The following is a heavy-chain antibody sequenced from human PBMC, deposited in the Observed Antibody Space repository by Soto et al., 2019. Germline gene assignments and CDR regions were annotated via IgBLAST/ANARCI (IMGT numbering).Heavy chain of an antibody. CDR2: IYHSGST. D-gene: IGHD4-4*01. Sequence: TLSLTCAVSGGSISSGGYSWSWIRQPPGKGLEWIGYIYHSGSTYYNPSLKSRVTISVDRSKNQFSLKLSSVTAADTAVYYCAIFWGYSNGLRLLAVSGQGSSVPGSS. V-gene: IGHV4-30-2*01. CDR1: GGSISSGGYS. J-gene: IGHJ6*02. CDR3: AIFWGYSNGLRLLAV.